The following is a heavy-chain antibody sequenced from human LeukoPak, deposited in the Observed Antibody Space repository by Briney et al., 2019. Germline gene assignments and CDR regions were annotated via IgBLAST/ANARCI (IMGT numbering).Heavy chain of an antibody. Sequence: PSETLSLTCTVSGGSISSGDYYWSWIRQPPGKGLEWIGYIYYSGSTYYNPSLKSRVTISVDTSKNQFSLKLSSVTAADTAVYYCARGGFGELLKYWGQGTLVTVSS. D-gene: IGHD3-10*01. CDR3: ARGGFGELLKY. V-gene: IGHV4-30-4*01. J-gene: IGHJ4*02. CDR2: IYYSGST. CDR1: GGSISSGDYY.